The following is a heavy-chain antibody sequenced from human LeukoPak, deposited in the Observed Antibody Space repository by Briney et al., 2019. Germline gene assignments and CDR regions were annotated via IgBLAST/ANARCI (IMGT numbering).Heavy chain of an antibody. D-gene: IGHD1-7*01. CDR3: ARNWNSAFD. J-gene: IGHJ4*02. V-gene: IGHV3-11*04. Sequence: GGSLRLSCAASGFTFSGYYMSWIRQAPGKGLEWVSYISSSGSTRHYADSVKGRFTISRDSAKKSLYLQMNSLGAEDTAVYYCARNWNSAFDWGQGTLVTVSS. CDR1: GFTFSGYY. CDR2: ISSSGSTR.